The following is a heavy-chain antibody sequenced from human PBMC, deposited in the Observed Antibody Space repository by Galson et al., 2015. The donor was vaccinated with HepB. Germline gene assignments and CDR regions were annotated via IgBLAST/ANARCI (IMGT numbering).Heavy chain of an antibody. CDR3: TKEGGDPEHFYYFFGMDV. CDR2: ISGSGGSR. CDR1: GFTFTTYA. Sequence: SLRLSCAASGFTFTTYAMIWVRQAPGKGLEWVSAISGSGGSRYYADPVTGRFTISRDNSKNTLFLQMNSLRAEDTAIYYCTKEGGDPEHFYYFFGMDVWGQGTTVTVSS. J-gene: IGHJ6*01. D-gene: IGHD2-21*02. V-gene: IGHV3-23*01.